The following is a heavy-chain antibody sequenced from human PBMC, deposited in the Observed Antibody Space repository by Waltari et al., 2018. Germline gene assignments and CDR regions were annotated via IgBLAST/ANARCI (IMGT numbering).Heavy chain of an antibody. V-gene: IGHV3-53*01. Sequence: EVQLVESGGGLIQPGGSLRLSCAASGFTVSSNYMSWVRQAPGKGLEWVSVIYSGGSTYYADSVKGRFTISRDNSKNTLYLQMNSLRAEDTAVYYCASASYPYCSSTSCYTMPSYWGQGTLVTVSS. CDR1: GFTVSSNY. D-gene: IGHD2-2*02. CDR3: ASASYPYCSSTSCYTMPSY. CDR2: IYSGGST. J-gene: IGHJ4*02.